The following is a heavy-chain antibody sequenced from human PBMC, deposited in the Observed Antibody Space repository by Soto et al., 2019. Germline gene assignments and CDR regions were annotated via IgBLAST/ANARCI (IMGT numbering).Heavy chain of an antibody. V-gene: IGHV4-39*01. J-gene: IGHJ4*02. CDR1: GGSISSSSYY. CDR2: IYYSGST. Sequence: QLQLQESGPGLVKPSETLSLTCTVSGGSISSSSYYWGWIRQPPGKGLEWIGSIYYSGSTYYNPSLKSRVTISVDTSKNQFSLKLSSVTAADTAVYYCADMVGPDYFDYWGQGTLVTVSS. D-gene: IGHD2-15*01. CDR3: ADMVGPDYFDY.